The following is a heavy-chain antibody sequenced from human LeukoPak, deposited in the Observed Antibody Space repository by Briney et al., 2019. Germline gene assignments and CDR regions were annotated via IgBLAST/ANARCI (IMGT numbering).Heavy chain of an antibody. CDR1: GFTFSSYG. Sequence: PGRSLRLSCAASGFTFSSYGMHWVRQAPGKGLEWVAVITSDGSIKYYGDSVKGRLTISRDNSKKTLFLQMNSLRAEDTAIYNCAKDSGESLYGDAFDIWGQGTMVTVSS. CDR2: ITSDGSIK. D-gene: IGHD3-10*01. J-gene: IGHJ3*02. V-gene: IGHV3-30*18. CDR3: AKDSGESLYGDAFDI.